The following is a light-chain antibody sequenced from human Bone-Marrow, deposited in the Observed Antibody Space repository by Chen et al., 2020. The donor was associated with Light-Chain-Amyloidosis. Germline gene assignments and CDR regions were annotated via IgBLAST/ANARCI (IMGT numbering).Light chain of an antibody. CDR3: QSADSSGTYEVI. CDR1: DLPTKY. V-gene: IGLV3-25*03. J-gene: IGLJ2*01. Sequence: SYELTQPPSVSVSPGQMARITCSGDDLPTKYAYWYQQQPGQAPVLVIHRDTERPSGILERFSGSSSGTTATLTISGVQAEDEADYHCQSADSSGTYEVIFGGGTKLTVL. CDR2: RDT.